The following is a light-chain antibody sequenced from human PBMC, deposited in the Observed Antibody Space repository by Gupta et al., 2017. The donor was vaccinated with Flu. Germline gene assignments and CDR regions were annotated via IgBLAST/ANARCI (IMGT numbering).Light chain of an antibody. J-gene: IGKJ5*01. Sequence: EIVMTQHPDPLSVSPGERATLSCRASQRISSNLAWYQHKPGLAPRLLIFGASPRATGIADRFSGSGSGTECTLTISSLESEDFAVYYCQQYDDWPPITFGQGTRLEIK. CDR3: QQYDDWPPIT. V-gene: IGKV3-15*01. CDR2: GAS. CDR1: QRISSN.